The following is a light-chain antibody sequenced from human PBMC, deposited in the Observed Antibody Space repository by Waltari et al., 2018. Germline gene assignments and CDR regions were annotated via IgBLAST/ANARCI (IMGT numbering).Light chain of an antibody. CDR2: RSD. Sequence: QSVLTQPPSASGTPGQGVPISCSGGASNIGNNVVTWHQQVPGKAPKLLIYRSDRRPAGVPDRFSGSKSGTSASLAISGLQSEDEADYYCAAWDDSLNGRWVFGGGTKVTVL. CDR1: ASNIGNNV. V-gene: IGLV1-44*01. CDR3: AAWDDSLNGRWV. J-gene: IGLJ3*02.